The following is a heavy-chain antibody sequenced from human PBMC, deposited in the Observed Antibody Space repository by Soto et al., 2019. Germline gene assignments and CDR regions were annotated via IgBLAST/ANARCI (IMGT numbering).Heavy chain of an antibody. CDR2: INPSGGST. D-gene: IGHD6-6*01. CDR3: AGQYSSSSGRRAFDI. V-gene: IGHV1-46*01. J-gene: IGHJ3*02. Sequence: ASVKVSCKASGYTFTIYYMHWVRQAPGQGLEWMGIINPSGGSTSYAQKFQGRVTMTRDTSTSTVYMELSSLRSEDTAVYYCAGQYSSSSGRRAFDIWGQGTMVTVSS. CDR1: GYTFTIYY.